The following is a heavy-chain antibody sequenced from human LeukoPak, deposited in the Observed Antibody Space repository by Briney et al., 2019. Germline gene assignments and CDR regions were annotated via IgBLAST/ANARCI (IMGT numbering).Heavy chain of an antibody. CDR2: IWYDGSIK. CDR1: GFTFSSYA. J-gene: IGHJ4*02. V-gene: IGHV3-30*02. Sequence: GGSLRLSCAASGFTFSSYAMHWVRQAPGKGLEWVAFIWYDGSIKYYADSVKGRFTISRDNSKNTLYLQINSLRAEDTAVYYCAKPHGSGIDGVYWSQGTLVTVSS. CDR3: AKPHGSGIDGVY. D-gene: IGHD3-10*01.